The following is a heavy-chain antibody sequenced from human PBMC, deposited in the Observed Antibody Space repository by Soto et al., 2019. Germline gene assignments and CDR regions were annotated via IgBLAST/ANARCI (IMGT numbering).Heavy chain of an antibody. D-gene: IGHD2-8*01. CDR3: ARVDIVLMVYASFDY. J-gene: IGHJ4*02. CDR2: ISYDGSNS. CDR1: GFTFSSYA. V-gene: IGHV3-30-3*01. Sequence: QVQLVKSGGGVVQPGRSLRLSCAASGFTFSSYAMHWVRQAPGKGLEWVAVISYDGSNSYYADSVKGRFTISRDNSKNTLYLQMNSLRAEDTAVYYCARVDIVLMVYASFDYWGQGTLVTVSS.